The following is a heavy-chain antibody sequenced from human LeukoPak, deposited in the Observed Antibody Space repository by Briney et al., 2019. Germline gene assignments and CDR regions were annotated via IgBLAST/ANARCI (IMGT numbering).Heavy chain of an antibody. CDR1: GYTFTSYD. Sequence: ASVKVSCKASGYTFTSYDINWVRQATGRGLEWMGWMNPNSGNTGYAQKFQGRVTITRITSISTAYVELSSLRSEDTAVYYCARGIRPGYSRYGFDYWGQGTLVTVSS. CDR3: ARGIRPGYSRYGFDY. CDR2: MNPNSGNT. J-gene: IGHJ4*02. D-gene: IGHD4-11*01. V-gene: IGHV1-8*03.